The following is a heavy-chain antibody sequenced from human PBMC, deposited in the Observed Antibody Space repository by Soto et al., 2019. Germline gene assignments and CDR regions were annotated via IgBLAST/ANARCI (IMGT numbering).Heavy chain of an antibody. J-gene: IGHJ6*02. CDR1: GYTFTGYY. V-gene: IGHV1-2*04. CDR3: ARESRFDYYYYCMDV. D-gene: IGHD3-16*01. CDR2: INPNSGGT. Sequence: ASVKVSCKASGYTFTGYYMHWVRQAPGQGLEWMGWINPNSGGTNYAQKFQGWVTMTRDTSISTAYMELSRLRSDDTAVYYCARESRFDYYYYCMDVWGQGTTVTVSS.